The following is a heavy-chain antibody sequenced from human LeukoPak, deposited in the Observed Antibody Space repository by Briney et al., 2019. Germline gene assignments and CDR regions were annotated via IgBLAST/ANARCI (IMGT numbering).Heavy chain of an antibody. V-gene: IGHV3-23*01. CDR2: ISANGGGT. CDR3: AKGSSPFDY. Sequence: GGSLRLSCAASGFTFSNYAMSWVRQAPGKGLEWVSAISANGGGTYYADSVKGRFTISRDNSKNTLYLQMTSLRAEDTAVYYCAKGSSPFDYWGQGTLVTVSS. D-gene: IGHD6-13*01. CDR1: GFTFSNYA. J-gene: IGHJ4*02.